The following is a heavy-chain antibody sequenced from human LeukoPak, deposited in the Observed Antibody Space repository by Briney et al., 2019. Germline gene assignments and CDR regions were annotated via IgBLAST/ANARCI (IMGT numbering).Heavy chain of an antibody. V-gene: IGHV1-8*01. Sequence: ASVKVSCKASGYTFTSYDINSVRQATGHGLERMGWMNTNSGKTGYAHKFQGGVTMTRNTSISTAYMELSSLRSEDTAVCYCARGLRWFGESYDYWGQGTLVTVSS. D-gene: IGHD3-10*01. CDR2: MNTNSGKT. CDR3: ARGLRWFGESYDY. CDR1: GYTFTSYD. J-gene: IGHJ4*02.